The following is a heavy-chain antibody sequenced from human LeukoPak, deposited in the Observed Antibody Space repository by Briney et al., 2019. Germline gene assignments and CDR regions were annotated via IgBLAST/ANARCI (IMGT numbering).Heavy chain of an antibody. J-gene: IGHJ4*02. Sequence: GGSLRLSCAASGFTFSSYEMNWVRQAPGKGLEWVAVISYDGSNKYYADSVKGRFTISRDNSKNTLYLQMNSLRAEDTAVYYCARGIPVEFDYWGQGTLVTVSS. D-gene: IGHD1-1*01. CDR1: GFTFSSYE. V-gene: IGHV3-30*04. CDR2: ISYDGSNK. CDR3: ARGIPVEFDY.